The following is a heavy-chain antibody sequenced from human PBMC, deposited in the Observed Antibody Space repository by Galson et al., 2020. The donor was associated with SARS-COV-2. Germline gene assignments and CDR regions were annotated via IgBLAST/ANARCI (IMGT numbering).Heavy chain of an antibody. CDR1: GFTFSTYS. V-gene: IGHV3-21*04. Sequence: GGSLRLSCAASGFTFSTYSIHWVRQAPGKGLEWVASISSTSDYIYYGDSVKGRLTISRDNAKNSVYLQMNSLRPEDTAVYYCARKGSGGYSPAYWSPGTPVT. D-gene: IGHD6-19*01. CDR3: ARKGSGGYSPAY. CDR2: ISSTSDYI. J-gene: IGHJ4*02.